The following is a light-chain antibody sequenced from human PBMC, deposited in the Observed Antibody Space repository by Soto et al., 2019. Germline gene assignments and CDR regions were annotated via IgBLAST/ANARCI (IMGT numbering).Light chain of an antibody. V-gene: IGKV3-11*01. CDR3: QQRHMWPIT. CDR1: QSFRGL. Sequence: EVVLTQSPVTLSLSPGEGAPVSCRASQSFRGLLAWYQQKPGQAPRLLIYDAYNRATGIPPRFSGSGSGTDFTLTISSLEPEDSAVYYCQQRHMWPITFGQGTRLE. CDR2: DAY. J-gene: IGKJ5*01.